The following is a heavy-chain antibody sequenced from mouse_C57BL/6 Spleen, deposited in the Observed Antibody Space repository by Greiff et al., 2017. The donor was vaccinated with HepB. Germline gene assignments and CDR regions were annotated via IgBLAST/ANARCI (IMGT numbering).Heavy chain of an antibody. V-gene: IGHV14-4*01. D-gene: IGHD2-4*01. CDR1: GFNIKDDY. J-gene: IGHJ4*01. CDR2: IDPENGDT. CDR3: TTLDYYDRYYAMDY. Sequence: EVQLQQSGAELVRPGASVKLSCTASGFNIKDDYMLWVKQRPEQGLEWIGWIDPENGDTEYASKFQGKATITADTSSNTAYLQLSSLTSEDTAVYYCTTLDYYDRYYAMDYLGQGTSVTVSS.